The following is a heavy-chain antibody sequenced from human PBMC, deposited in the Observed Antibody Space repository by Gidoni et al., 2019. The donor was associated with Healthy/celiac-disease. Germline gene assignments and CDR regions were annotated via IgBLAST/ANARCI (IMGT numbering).Heavy chain of an antibody. CDR2: ISSSSSYT. D-gene: IGHD6-13*01. V-gene: IGHV3-11*06. CDR3: AREYSSSRGWFDP. J-gene: IGHJ5*02. CDR1: GFTFSDYY. Sequence: QVQLVESGGGLVKPGGSLRLSCAASGFTFSDYYMSWLRQAPGKGLEWVSYISSSSSYTNYADSVKGRFTISRDNAKNSRYLQMNSLRAEDTAVYYCAREYSSSRGWFDPWGQGTLVTVSS.